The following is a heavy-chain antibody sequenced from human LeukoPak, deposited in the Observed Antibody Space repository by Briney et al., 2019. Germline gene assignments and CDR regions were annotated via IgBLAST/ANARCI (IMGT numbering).Heavy chain of an antibody. D-gene: IGHD6-19*01. Sequence: ASVKVSCKASGYTFTSYYMHWVRQAPGQGLEWMGIINPSGGSTSYAQMFQGRVTMTRDTSTSTVYMELSSLRSEDTAVYYCARDSSGSETNPRHYFVYWGQGTLVTVSS. CDR3: ARDSSGSETNPRHYFVY. J-gene: IGHJ4*02. V-gene: IGHV1-46*01. CDR2: INPSGGST. CDR1: GYTFTSYY.